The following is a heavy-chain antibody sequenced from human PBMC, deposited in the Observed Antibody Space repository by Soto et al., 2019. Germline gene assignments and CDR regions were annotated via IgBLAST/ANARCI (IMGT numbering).Heavy chain of an antibody. CDR3: ARHNTIFGVVID. Sequence: SETLSLTCTVSGGSISSSSYYWGWIRQPPGKGLEWIGSIYYSGSTYYNPSLKSRVTISVDTSKNQFSLKLSSVTAADTAVYYCARHNTIFGVVIDWGQGTLVTVSS. CDR2: IYYSGST. CDR1: GGSISSSSYY. D-gene: IGHD3-3*01. J-gene: IGHJ4*02. V-gene: IGHV4-39*01.